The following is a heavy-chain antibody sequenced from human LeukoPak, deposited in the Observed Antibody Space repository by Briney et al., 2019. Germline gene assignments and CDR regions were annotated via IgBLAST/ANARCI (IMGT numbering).Heavy chain of an antibody. CDR2: IYYSGST. J-gene: IGHJ6*02. D-gene: IGHD3-22*01. CDR1: GGSISSYY. V-gene: IGHV4-59*01. Sequence: SETLSLTCTVSGGSISSYYWSWIRQPPGKGLEWIGYIYYSGSTNYNPSLKSRVTISVATSKNQFSLKLSSVTAADTAVYYCARIRRDYYDSSGYIRHYYYGMDVWGQGTTVTVSS. CDR3: ARIRRDYYDSSGYIRHYYYGMDV.